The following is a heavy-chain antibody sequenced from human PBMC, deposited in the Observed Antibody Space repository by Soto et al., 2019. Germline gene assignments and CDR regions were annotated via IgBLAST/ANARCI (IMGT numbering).Heavy chain of an antibody. Sequence: PSEILSLTCTVSGGSISSYYWSWIRQPPGKGLEWIGYIYYSGSTNYNPSLKSRVTISVDTSKNQFSLKLSSVTAADTAVYYCARGITGTTFYYYGMDVWGQGTTVTVS. CDR2: IYYSGST. CDR1: GGSISSYY. J-gene: IGHJ6*02. CDR3: ARGITGTTFYYYGMDV. D-gene: IGHD1-7*01. V-gene: IGHV4-59*01.